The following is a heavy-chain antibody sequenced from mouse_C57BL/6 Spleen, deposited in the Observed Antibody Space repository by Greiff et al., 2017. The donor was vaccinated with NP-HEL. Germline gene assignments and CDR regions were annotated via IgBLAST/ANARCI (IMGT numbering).Heavy chain of an antibody. CDR1: GYTFTDYE. CDR3: TRSTTVVASYYFDY. J-gene: IGHJ2*01. CDR2: IDPETGGT. D-gene: IGHD1-1*01. V-gene: IGHV1-15*01. Sequence: QVQLQQSGAELVRPGASVTLSCKASGYTFTDYEMHWVKQTPVHGLEWIGAIDPETGGTAYNQKFKSKAILTADKSSSTAYLELRSLTSEDSAVYYCTRSTTVVASYYFDYWGQGTTLTVSS.